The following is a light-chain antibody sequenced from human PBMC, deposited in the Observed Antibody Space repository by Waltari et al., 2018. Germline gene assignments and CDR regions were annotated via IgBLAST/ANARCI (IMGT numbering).Light chain of an antibody. V-gene: IGLV2-11*01. CDR3: WSYADIYAWV. J-gene: IGLJ3*02. Sequence: QSALTQPRSVSGSPGQSVTFSCTGTSSDVGGSKYVSWYQQHPGKAPKLMIYDVSQRPSGVPDRFSGSKSGKTASLTISGLQAEDEAYYYCWSYADIYAWVFGGGTKVTVL. CDR2: DVS. CDR1: SSDVGGSKY.